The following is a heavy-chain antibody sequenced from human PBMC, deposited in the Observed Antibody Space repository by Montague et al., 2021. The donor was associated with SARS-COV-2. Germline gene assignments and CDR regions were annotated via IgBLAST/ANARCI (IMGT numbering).Heavy chain of an antibody. CDR1: GGSFSGYY. J-gene: IGHJ4*02. V-gene: IGHV4-34*01. D-gene: IGHD2-15*01. CDR3: ARHYSATLPAVY. Sequence: SETLSLTCAVYGGSFSGYYWSWIRQPPGKGLEWIGEISHSGSTNYNPSLKSRVTISIDTSKNQFSLKVNSVTAADTAVYYCARHYSATLPAVYWGQGTLVTVSS. CDR2: ISHSGST.